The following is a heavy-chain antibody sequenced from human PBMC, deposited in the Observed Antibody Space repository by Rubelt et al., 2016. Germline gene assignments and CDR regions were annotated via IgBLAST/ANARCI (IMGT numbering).Heavy chain of an antibody. V-gene: IGHV4-59*01. J-gene: IGHJ4*02. CDR2: IYYSGST. Sequence: SWIRQPPGKGLEWIGYIYYSGSTNYNPSLKSRVTISVDTSKNQFSLKLSSVTAADTAVYYCARAWGYYGSRGFDYWGQGTLVTVSS. D-gene: IGHD3-10*01. CDR3: ARAWGYYGSRGFDY.